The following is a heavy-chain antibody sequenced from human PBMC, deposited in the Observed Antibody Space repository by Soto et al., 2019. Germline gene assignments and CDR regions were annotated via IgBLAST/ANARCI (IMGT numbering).Heavy chain of an antibody. J-gene: IGHJ6*02. V-gene: IGHV1-2*02. CDR1: GYTFSGYY. D-gene: IGHD2-2*02. Sequence: ASVKVSCKASGYTFSGYYIHWLRQAPGQGLEGMGWINPNSGGTNYAQKFQGRVTVTRDTPTSTAYMELSRLTSDDTAVYYCARSLTEGYCTITGCYTRPLYGMDVWGQGTTVTVYS. CDR3: ARSLTEGYCTITGCYTRPLYGMDV. CDR2: INPNSGGT.